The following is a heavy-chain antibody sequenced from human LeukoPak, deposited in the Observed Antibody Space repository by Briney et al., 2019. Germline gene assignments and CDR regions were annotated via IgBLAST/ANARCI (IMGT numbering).Heavy chain of an antibody. CDR2: IRSKAYGGTT. J-gene: IGHJ6*04. CDR3: AGIPVFGVVLHQEPV. V-gene: IGHV3-49*03. D-gene: IGHD2-8*01. CDR1: GFTFGDYA. Sequence: GGSLRLSCTASGFTFGDYAMSWFRQAPGKGLEWVGFIRSKAYGGTTEYAASVKGRFTISRDDSKSIAYLQMNSLKTEDTAVYFCAGIPVFGVVLHQEPVWGKGTTVTVSS.